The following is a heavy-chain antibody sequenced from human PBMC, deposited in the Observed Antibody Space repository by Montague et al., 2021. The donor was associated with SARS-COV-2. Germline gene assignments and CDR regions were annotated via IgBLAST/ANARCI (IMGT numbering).Heavy chain of an antibody. CDR2: IYYSGST. Sequence: SETLSLTCTVSGGSISSSNYYWGWIRQPPGKGLEWIGSIYYSGSTYYTPSLKNRVTISVDTSKNQFSLRLSSVTAADTAVYYCARHSGRDTIFGVVIIFDAFDIWGQGTMVTVSS. CDR1: GGSISSSNYY. V-gene: IGHV4-39*01. J-gene: IGHJ3*02. D-gene: IGHD3-3*01. CDR3: ARHSGRDTIFGVVIIFDAFDI.